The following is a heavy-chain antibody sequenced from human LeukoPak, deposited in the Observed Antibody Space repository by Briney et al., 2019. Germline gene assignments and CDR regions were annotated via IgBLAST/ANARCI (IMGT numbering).Heavy chain of an antibody. Sequence: SSETLSLTCAVYGGSFSGYYWSWIRQPPGKGLEWIGEINHSGSTNYNPSLKSRVTISVDTSKNQFSLKLSSVTAADTAVYYCARHVRRMPTAMVTWYFDLWGRGTLVTVSS. CDR1: GGSFSGYY. V-gene: IGHV4-34*01. CDR3: ARHVRRMPTAMVTWYFDL. J-gene: IGHJ2*01. D-gene: IGHD5-18*01. CDR2: INHSGST.